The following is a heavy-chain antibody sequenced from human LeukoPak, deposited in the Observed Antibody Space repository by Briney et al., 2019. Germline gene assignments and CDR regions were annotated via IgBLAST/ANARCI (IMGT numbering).Heavy chain of an antibody. Sequence: GASVKVSCKASGYTFTNYAIHWVRQAPGQRLEWMGGFDPEDGETIYAQKFQGRVTMTEDTSTDTAYMELSSLRSEDTAVYYCATTSDEVAAAARYDAFDIWGQGTMVTVSS. CDR3: ATTSDEVAAAARYDAFDI. CDR1: GYTFTNYA. V-gene: IGHV1-24*01. D-gene: IGHD6-13*01. J-gene: IGHJ3*02. CDR2: FDPEDGET.